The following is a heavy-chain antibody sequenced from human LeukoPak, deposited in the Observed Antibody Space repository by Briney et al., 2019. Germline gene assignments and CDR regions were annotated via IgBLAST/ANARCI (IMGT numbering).Heavy chain of an antibody. D-gene: IGHD3-3*01. CDR2: IYYSGST. CDR1: GGSISSSSYY. J-gene: IGHJ4*02. V-gene: IGHV4-39*07. CDR3: AREYDFWSGYLDY. Sequence: SETLSLTCTVSGGSISSSSYYWGWIRQPPGKGLEWIGSIYYSGSTYYNPSLKSRVSISVDRSKNQFSLKLSSVTAADTAVYYCAREYDFWSGYLDYWGQGTLVTVSS.